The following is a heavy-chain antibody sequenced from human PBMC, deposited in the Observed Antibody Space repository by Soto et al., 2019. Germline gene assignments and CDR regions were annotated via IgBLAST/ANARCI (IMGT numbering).Heavy chain of an antibody. J-gene: IGHJ2*01. D-gene: IGHD2-8*01. CDR3: ARLGDFVLMVSSGGKWYFDL. V-gene: IGHV3-9*01. CDR2: ISSNSASI. CDR1: GFTFDAYA. Sequence: EVQLVESGGGLVQPGRSLRLSCAASGFTFDAYAMHWVRQAPGKGLEWVSGISSNSASIGSADSVKGRFTISRDNAKKSLYLQMNSLRAEDTALYYCARLGDFVLMVSSGGKWYFDLWGRGTLVTVSS.